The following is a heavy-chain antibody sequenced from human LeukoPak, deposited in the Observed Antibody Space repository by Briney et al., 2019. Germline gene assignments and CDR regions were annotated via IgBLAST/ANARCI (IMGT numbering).Heavy chain of an antibody. V-gene: IGHV4-39*07. CDR1: GGSISSSSYY. CDR2: IYHSGNT. Sequence: PSETLSLTCTVSGGSISSSSYYWGWIRQPPGKGLEWIGSIYHSGNTYYNPSLKSRVTISVDTSKNQFSLKLTSVTAADTAVYYCARVSWFPGTSYYYMDVWGKGTTVTVSS. D-gene: IGHD1-1*01. J-gene: IGHJ6*03. CDR3: ARVSWFPGTSYYYMDV.